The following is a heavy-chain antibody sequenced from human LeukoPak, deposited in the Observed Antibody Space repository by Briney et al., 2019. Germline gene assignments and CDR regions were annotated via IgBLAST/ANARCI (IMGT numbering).Heavy chain of an antibody. Sequence: GASVKVSCKASGGTFSSYAISWMRQAPGQGLEWMGGIIPIFGTANYAQKFQGRVTITTDESTCTAYMELSSLRSEDTAVYYCARGVLAAAGWPQQTAYYYYYYMDVWGKGTTVTVSS. CDR1: GGTFSSYA. CDR2: IIPIFGTA. J-gene: IGHJ6*03. D-gene: IGHD6-13*01. CDR3: ARGVLAAAGWPQQTAYYYYYYMDV. V-gene: IGHV1-69*05.